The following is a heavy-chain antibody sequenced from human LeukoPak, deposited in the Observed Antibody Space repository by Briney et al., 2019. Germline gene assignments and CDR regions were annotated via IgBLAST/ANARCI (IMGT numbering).Heavy chain of an antibody. CDR2: ISGSGDST. CDR1: GFTFRSYA. Sequence: GGSLRLSCAASGFTFRSYAMSWVRQAPGKGLEWVSAISGSGDSTYFADSVKGRFTISRDNLKNTLYLQMNTLRAEDTAVYYCAKDEICPGTSCYSCLDYWGQGTLVTVSS. CDR3: AKDEICPGTSCYSCLDY. J-gene: IGHJ4*02. V-gene: IGHV3-23*01. D-gene: IGHD2-15*01.